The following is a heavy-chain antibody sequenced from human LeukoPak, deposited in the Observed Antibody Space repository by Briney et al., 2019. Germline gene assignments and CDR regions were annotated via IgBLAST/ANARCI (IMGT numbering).Heavy chain of an antibody. D-gene: IGHD1-26*01. Sequence: PGGSLRLSCAASGFTFSSYAMNWVRQAPGKGLEWVSAISDSGGSTYYADSVKGRFTISRDNSNNTLYLQMNSLRAEDTAVYYCAKDEWDLLGGFDYWGQGTLVTVSS. V-gene: IGHV3-23*01. CDR3: AKDEWDLLGGFDY. CDR1: GFTFSSYA. CDR2: ISDSGGST. J-gene: IGHJ4*02.